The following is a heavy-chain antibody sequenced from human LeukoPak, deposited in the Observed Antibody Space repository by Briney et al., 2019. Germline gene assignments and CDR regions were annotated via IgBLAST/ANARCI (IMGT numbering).Heavy chain of an antibody. CDR1: GVSIDSYH. D-gene: IGHD2-21*02. Sequence: SETLSLTCSVSGVSIDSYHWSWIRQPPGKGLEWIGYFYYTGSTNYSPSFEGRVTISEDASKNQISLRLTSVTAADTAVYYCAGRTAATTRPFDYWGQGTPVTVSS. CDR3: AGRTAATTRPFDY. V-gene: IGHV4-59*01. CDR2: FYYTGST. J-gene: IGHJ4*02.